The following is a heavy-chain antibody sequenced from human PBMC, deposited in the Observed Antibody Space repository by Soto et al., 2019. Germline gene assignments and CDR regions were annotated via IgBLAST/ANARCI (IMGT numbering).Heavy chain of an antibody. CDR1: GFTFSSYG. J-gene: IGHJ4*02. D-gene: IGHD3-22*01. CDR2: ISYDGSNK. CDR3: AKGYDSSGYYHFDY. V-gene: IGHV3-30*18. Sequence: QVQLVESGGGVVQPGRSLRLSCAASGFTFSSYGMHWVRQAPGKGLEWVAVISYDGSNKYYSDSVKGRFTISRDNSNNTLYSQMNIPSAEDTAVYYCAKGYDSSGYYHFDYWGQGTLVTVSS.